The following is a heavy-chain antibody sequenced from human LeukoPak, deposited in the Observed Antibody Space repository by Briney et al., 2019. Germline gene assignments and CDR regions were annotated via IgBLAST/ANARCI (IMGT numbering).Heavy chain of an antibody. CDR2: ISYDGSNK. V-gene: IGHV3-30*18. J-gene: IGHJ4*02. Sequence: GGSLRLSCAASGFTFSSYGMHWVRQAPGKGLEWVAVISYDGSNKYYADSVKGRFTISRDNSKNTLYLQMNSLRAEDTAVYYCAKLMGSGTFDYWGQGTLVTVSS. D-gene: IGHD1-7*01. CDR1: GFTFSSYG. CDR3: AKLMGSGTFDY.